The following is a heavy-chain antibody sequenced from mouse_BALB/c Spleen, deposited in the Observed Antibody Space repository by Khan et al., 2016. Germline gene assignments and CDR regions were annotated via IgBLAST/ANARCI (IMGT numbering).Heavy chain of an antibody. V-gene: IGHV1-15*01. CDR1: GYTFTDYE. D-gene: IGHD1-1*01. CDR3: RLLRSLNWYIDV. Sequence: VQLQESGAELVRPGASVTLSCKASGYTFTDYEIHWVKQTPVQGLEWIGAIDPETDNTAYNPMFKGKATLTADTSSNTAYMELRSLTSEDSAVXYSRLLRSLNWYIDVWGGGTTITVSS. J-gene: IGHJ1*01. CDR2: IDPETDNT.